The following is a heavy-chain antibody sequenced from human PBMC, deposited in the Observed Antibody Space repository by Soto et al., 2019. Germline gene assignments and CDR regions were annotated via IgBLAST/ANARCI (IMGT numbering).Heavy chain of an antibody. J-gene: IGHJ4*02. CDR3: ASSETRGASPLDS. CDR2: IYHSGST. D-gene: IGHD2-15*01. CDR1: GYSISSGYY. V-gene: IGHV4-38-2*01. Sequence: KSSETLSLTCAVSGYSISSGYYWGWIRQPPGKGLEWMGSIYHSGSTYYNPSLKSRVTISGDTSKNQFSLKLSSVTTADTAVYYCASSETRGASPLDSSGQGTLVTVSS.